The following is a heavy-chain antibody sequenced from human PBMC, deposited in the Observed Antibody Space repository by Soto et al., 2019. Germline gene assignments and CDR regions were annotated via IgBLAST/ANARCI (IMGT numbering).Heavy chain of an antibody. CDR1: GGSISSGGYY. CDR3: AREEIIRGVTRGWFDP. D-gene: IGHD3-10*01. J-gene: IGHJ5*02. Sequence: QVQLQESGPGLVKPSQTLSLTCTVSGGSISSGGYYWSWIRQHPGKGLEWIGYIYYSGSTYYNPSLQSRVTISVDTSKNQCSLKLSSVTAADTAVYYCAREEIIRGVTRGWFDPWGQGTLVTVSS. V-gene: IGHV4-31*03. CDR2: IYYSGST.